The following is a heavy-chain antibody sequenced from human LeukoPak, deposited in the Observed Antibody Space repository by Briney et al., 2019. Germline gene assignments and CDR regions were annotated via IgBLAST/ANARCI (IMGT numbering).Heavy chain of an antibody. V-gene: IGHV1-46*01. CDR2: INPSGGST. CDR3: ARVRVTYYYDSSGPPDAFDI. CDR1: GYTFTSYY. J-gene: IGHJ3*02. Sequence: GASVKVSCKASGYTFTSYYMHWVRQAPGQGLEWMGIINPSGGSTSYAQKFQGRVTMTRDTSISTAYMELSRLRSDDTAVYYCARVRVTYYYDSSGPPDAFDIWGQGTMVTVSS. D-gene: IGHD3-22*01.